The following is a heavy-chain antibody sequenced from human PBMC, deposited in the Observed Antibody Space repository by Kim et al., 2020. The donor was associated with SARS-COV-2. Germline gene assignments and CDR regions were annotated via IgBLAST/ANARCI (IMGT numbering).Heavy chain of an antibody. Sequence: SVKVSCKASGGTFSSYAISWVRQAPGQGLEWMGGIIPIFGTANYAQKFQGRVTITADESTSTAYMELSSLRSEDTAVYYCARQYSSSWWRVGVWFDPWGQGTLVTVSS. D-gene: IGHD6-13*01. CDR1: GGTFSSYA. J-gene: IGHJ5*02. CDR2: IIPIFGTA. V-gene: IGHV1-69*13. CDR3: ARQYSSSWWRVGVWFDP.